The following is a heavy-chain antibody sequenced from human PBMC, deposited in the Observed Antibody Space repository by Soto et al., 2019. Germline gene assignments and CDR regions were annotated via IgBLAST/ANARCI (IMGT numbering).Heavy chain of an antibody. CDR1: GYPVTAYY. CDR3: ARGGGVGVAGSAAFDM. J-gene: IGHJ3*02. Sequence: QLHLVQSGAVVKKPGASVTVSCSASGYPVTAYYMHWVRQAPGRGLEWMGAINPATGAAKYTQTFRGRVTMTRDTSTSTVFMELSGLTSEDTAVFYCARGGGVGVAGSAAFDMWGQGTVVTVSS. V-gene: IGHV1-2*02. CDR2: INPATGAA. D-gene: IGHD3-3*01.